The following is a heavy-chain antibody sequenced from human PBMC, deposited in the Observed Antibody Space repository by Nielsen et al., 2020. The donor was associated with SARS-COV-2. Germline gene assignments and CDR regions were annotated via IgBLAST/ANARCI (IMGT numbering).Heavy chain of an antibody. D-gene: IGHD3-22*01. J-gene: IGHJ3*02. CDR3: ARVGLGSSGYPTAFDI. CDR2: IYYSGST. CDR1: GGSISSYY. V-gene: IGHV4-59*13. Sequence: SETLSLTCTVSGGSISSYYWSWIRQPPGKGLEWIGYIYYSGSTNYNPSPKSRLTISVDTSKNQSSLKLSAVTAADTAVYYCARVGLGSSGYPTAFDIWGQGTMVTVSS.